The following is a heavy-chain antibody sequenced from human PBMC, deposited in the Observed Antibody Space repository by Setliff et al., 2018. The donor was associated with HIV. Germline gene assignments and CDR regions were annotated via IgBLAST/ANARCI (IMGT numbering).Heavy chain of an antibody. Sequence: ASVKVSCKASGYTFTSYVMHWVRQAPGQRLEWMGWINAGNGNTKYSQKFQGRVTFTRDTSANTAYMELSSLRSEDTAVYYCARDGDYGEYGAWGQGTLVTVSS. J-gene: IGHJ5*02. V-gene: IGHV1-3*01. CDR2: INAGNGNT. CDR1: GYTFTSYV. D-gene: IGHD4-17*01. CDR3: ARDGDYGEYGA.